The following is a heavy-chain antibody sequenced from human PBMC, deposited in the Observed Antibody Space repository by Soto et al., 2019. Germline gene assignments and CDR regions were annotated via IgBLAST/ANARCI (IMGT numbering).Heavy chain of an antibody. CDR3: ARIRSITMVRGAYTYYFDY. J-gene: IGHJ4*02. D-gene: IGHD3-10*01. CDR1: GFSLSTSGMC. V-gene: IGHV2-70*11. Sequence: SGPTLVNPTQTLTLTCTFSGFSLSTSGMCVSWIRQPPGQALEWLARIDWDDDKYYSTSLKTRLTISKDTSKNQVVLTMTNMDPVDTATYYCARIRSITMVRGAYTYYFDYWGQGTLVTVSS. CDR2: IDWDDDK.